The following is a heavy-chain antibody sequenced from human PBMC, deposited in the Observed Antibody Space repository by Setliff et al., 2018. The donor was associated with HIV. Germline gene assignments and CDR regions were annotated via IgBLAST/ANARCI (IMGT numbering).Heavy chain of an antibody. CDR1: GGSISSGDYY. D-gene: IGHD5-18*01. CDR2: IHTSGNT. V-gene: IGHV4-61*02. Sequence: SSETLSLTCTVSGGSISSGDYYWTWIRQPAGKGLQWIGRIHTSGNTNYNPSLKSRVTISVDTSKSQFSLKLSSLTAADTAVYYCARAGSYGWDYWGQGTLVTVSS. CDR3: ARAGSYGWDY. J-gene: IGHJ4*02.